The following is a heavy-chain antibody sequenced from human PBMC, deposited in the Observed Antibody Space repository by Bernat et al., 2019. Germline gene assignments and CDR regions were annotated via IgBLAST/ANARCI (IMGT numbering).Heavy chain of an antibody. CDR2: INPSGGST. D-gene: IGHD3-10*01. V-gene: IGHV1-46*01. J-gene: IGHJ4*02. CDR3: ARGRGPRGAHRVPPAYYFDY. CDR1: GYTFTSYY. Sequence: LVQSGAEVKKPGASVKVSCKASGYTFTSYYMHWVRQAPGQGLEWMGIINPSGGSTSYAQKFQGRVTMTRDTSTSTVYMELSSLRSEDTAVYYCARGRGPRGAHRVPPAYYFDYWGQGTLVTVSS.